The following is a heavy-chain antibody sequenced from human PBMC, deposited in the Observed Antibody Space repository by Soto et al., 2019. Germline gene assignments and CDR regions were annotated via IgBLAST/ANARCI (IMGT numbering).Heavy chain of an antibody. V-gene: IGHV3-30-3*01. CDR3: AREGHRGSYLNDAFDI. Sequence: GGSLRLSCAASQFTFRSYAVHWVRQAPGKGLEWVAVISHDGTNKYYADSLKGRFIISRDNTKNTLYLQMNSLRAEDTAVYYCAREGHRGSYLNDAFDIWGQGTVVTVSS. CDR2: ISHDGTNK. D-gene: IGHD1-26*01. CDR1: QFTFRSYA. J-gene: IGHJ3*02.